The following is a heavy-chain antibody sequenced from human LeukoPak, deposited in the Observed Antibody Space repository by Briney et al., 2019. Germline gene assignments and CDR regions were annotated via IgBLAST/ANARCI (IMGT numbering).Heavy chain of an antibody. CDR2: ISSSSSYI. D-gene: IGHD4-11*01. CDR3: AKPLTGTTPHYFDY. J-gene: IGHJ4*02. V-gene: IGHV3-21*04. CDR1: GFTFSSYS. Sequence: PGGSLRLSCAASGFTFSSYSMNWVRQAPGKGLEWVSSISSSSSYIYYADSVKGRFTISRDNAENSLYLQMNSLRAEDTAVYYCAKPLTGTTPHYFDYWGQGTLVTVSS.